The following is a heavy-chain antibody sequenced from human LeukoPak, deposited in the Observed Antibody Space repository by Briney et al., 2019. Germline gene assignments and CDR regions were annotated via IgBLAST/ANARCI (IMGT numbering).Heavy chain of an antibody. V-gene: IGHV1-8*01. J-gene: IGHJ4*02. CDR3: ARGTRKRGDGDY. CDR2: MNPNSGNT. D-gene: IGHD3-16*01. Sequence: ASVKVSCKASGYTFTSYDINWVRQATGQGLEWMGWMNPNSGNTGYAQKFQGRVTMTRNTSISTAYMELSSLRSEGTAVYYCARGTRKRGDGDYWGQGTLVTVSS. CDR1: GYTFTSYD.